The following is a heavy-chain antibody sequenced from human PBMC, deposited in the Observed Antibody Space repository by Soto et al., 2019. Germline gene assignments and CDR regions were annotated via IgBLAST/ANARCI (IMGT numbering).Heavy chain of an antibody. J-gene: IGHJ5*02. V-gene: IGHV4-30-4*01. D-gene: IGHD6-13*01. CDR3: ARHGKQLVLDWFEP. Sequence: QVQLQESGPGLVKPSQTLSLTCTVSGASITSGDYSWNWIRQPPGKGLEWIGYIYHTGTTYYNPSLQSRVTISVDTSKNQFSLRLTSVTAADTAVYYCARHGKQLVLDWFEPWGQGTLVTVSS. CDR1: GASITSGDYS. CDR2: IYHTGTT.